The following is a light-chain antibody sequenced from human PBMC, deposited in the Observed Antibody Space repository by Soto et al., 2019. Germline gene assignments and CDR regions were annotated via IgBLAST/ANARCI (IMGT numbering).Light chain of an antibody. CDR2: GAS. CDR3: QQYSNCPST. J-gene: IGKJ3*01. CDR1: QSVSSN. V-gene: IGKV3-15*01. Sequence: EIVMTQSPSTLSVSPGERATLSCRASQSVSSNLAWYQQKPGQAPRLLIYGASTRATVIPARFSGSGSGTEFTLTISSLQSEDFAVYYCQQYSNCPSTFGPGTKVDIK.